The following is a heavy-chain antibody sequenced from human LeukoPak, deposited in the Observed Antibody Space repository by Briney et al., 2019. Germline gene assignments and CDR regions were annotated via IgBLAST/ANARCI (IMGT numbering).Heavy chain of an antibody. CDR1: GGSIRSYY. J-gene: IGHJ2*01. D-gene: IGHD5-18*01. V-gene: IGHV4-59*01. Sequence: SETLSLTCTVSGGSIRSYYWSWIRQPPGKGLEWIGYIYYSGSTNYNPSLKSRVTISVDTSKNQFSLKLTSVTAADTAVYYCARFRVDTYWYFDLWGRGTLVTVSS. CDR2: IYYSGST. CDR3: ARFRVDTYWYFDL.